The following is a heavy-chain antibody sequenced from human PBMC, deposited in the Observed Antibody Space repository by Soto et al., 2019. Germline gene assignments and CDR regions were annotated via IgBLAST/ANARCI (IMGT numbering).Heavy chain of an antibody. J-gene: IGHJ4*02. Sequence: HPGGSLRLSCAASGFTFAHYAMHWVRHSPGKGLEWVAFMSHDENRKLYSDSVKGRFTISRDNSKSTLYLQMSRLRAEDTAVYYCAKDYDFWGASVNPYFDSWGLGTLVTVSS. CDR1: GFTFAHYA. CDR2: MSHDENRK. CDR3: AKDYDFWGASVNPYFDS. V-gene: IGHV3-30*18. D-gene: IGHD3-3*01.